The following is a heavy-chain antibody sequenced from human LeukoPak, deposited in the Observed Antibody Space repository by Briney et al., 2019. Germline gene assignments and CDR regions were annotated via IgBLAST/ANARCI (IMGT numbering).Heavy chain of an antibody. Sequence: GGSLRLSCAASGVTFSSYGMQWVRQAPGKGLEWVAVIWPDGSNKYYADSVKGRFTISRDNSKNTLYLQMNSLRAEDTAVYYCARNRPAYYFDYWGQGTLVTVSS. CDR2: IWPDGSNK. J-gene: IGHJ4*02. V-gene: IGHV3-33*08. CDR3: ARNRPAYYFDY. CDR1: GVTFSSYG.